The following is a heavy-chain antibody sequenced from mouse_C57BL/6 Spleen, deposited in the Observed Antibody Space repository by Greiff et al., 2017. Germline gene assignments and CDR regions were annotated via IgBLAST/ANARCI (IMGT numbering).Heavy chain of an antibody. D-gene: IGHD1-1*02. CDR1: GYAFTNYW. Sequence: VKVVESGAELVRPGTSVKVSCKASGYAFTNYWIEWVKQRPGQGLEWIGVINPGSGGTNYNEKFKGKATLTADKSSSTAYMQLSSLTSEYSAVYFCARGGTLVFDYWGQGTTLTVSS. CDR3: ARGGTLVFDY. CDR2: INPGSGGT. V-gene: IGHV1-54*01. J-gene: IGHJ2*01.